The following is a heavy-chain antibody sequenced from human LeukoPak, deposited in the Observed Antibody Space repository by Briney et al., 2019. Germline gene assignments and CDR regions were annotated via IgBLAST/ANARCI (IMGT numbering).Heavy chain of an antibody. CDR1: GFTFSSYA. V-gene: IGHV3-23*01. CDR2: LRGDGDT. CDR3: AKGRDIVATIPLYFDY. Sequence: GGSLRLSCAASGFTFSSYAMSWVRQAPARGLEWVSSLRGDGDTFYADSVKGRFTLSRDDSRNTLYLQMNSLRAEDTAVYYCAKGRDIVATIPLYFDYWGQGTLVTVSS. J-gene: IGHJ4*02. D-gene: IGHD5-12*01.